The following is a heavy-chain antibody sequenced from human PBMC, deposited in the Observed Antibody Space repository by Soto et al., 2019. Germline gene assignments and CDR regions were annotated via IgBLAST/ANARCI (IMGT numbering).Heavy chain of an antibody. CDR3: ARRGGNICYDSSDPPPYWFDP. CDR2: IYYSGST. V-gene: IGHV4-31*03. Sequence: TLSLTCTVSGGSISSSSYYWSWIRQHPGKGLEWFGYIYYSGSTYYTPSLKSRVTISVDTSKNQFSLKLSSVTAADPAVYYCARRGGNICYDSSDPPPYWFDPWGQGTLVTVSS. J-gene: IGHJ5*02. CDR1: GGSISSSSYY. D-gene: IGHD3-22*01.